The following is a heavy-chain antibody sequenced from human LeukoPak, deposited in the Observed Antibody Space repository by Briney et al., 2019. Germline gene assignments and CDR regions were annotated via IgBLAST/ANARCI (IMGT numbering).Heavy chain of an antibody. J-gene: IGHJ4*02. D-gene: IGHD2-21*01. CDR1: GFTFSSYW. CDR2: INHNGNVN. Sequence: QPGGSLRLSCAASGFTFSSYWMNWARQAPGKGLEWVASINHNGNVNYYVDSVKGRFTISRDNAKNSLYLQMSNLRAEDTAVYYCAREVVSIPSYFDSWGQGTLVTVSS. V-gene: IGHV3-7*03. CDR3: AREVVSIPSYFDS.